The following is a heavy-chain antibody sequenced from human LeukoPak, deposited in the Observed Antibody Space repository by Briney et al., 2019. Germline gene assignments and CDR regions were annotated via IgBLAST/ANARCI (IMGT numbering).Heavy chain of an antibody. V-gene: IGHV3-11*01. Sequence: PGGSLRLSCAASGFTFGAHWMSWVRQAPGKGLEWVSYISSSGSTIYYADSVKGRFTISRDNARNPLYLQMNSLRAEDTALYYCAREGAREWLSRGVTTFGMDVWGQGTTVTVSS. J-gene: IGHJ6*02. CDR3: AREGAREWLSRGVTTFGMDV. CDR2: ISSSGSTI. CDR1: GFTFGAHW. D-gene: IGHD2/OR15-2a*01.